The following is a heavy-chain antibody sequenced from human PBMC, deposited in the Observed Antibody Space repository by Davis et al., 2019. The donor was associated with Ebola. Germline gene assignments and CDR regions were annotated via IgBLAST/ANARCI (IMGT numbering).Heavy chain of an antibody. J-gene: IGHJ4*02. CDR3: ARVGWELLSPFDY. V-gene: IGHV3-74*01. CDR2: INSDGSGT. D-gene: IGHD1-26*01. CDR1: GFTFSDYW. Sequence: HTGGSLRLSCAVSGFTFSDYWMHWVRQAPGKGLVWVSRINSDGSGTSYADSVKGRFTISRDNAKNSLYLQMNSLRAEDTAVYYCARVGWELLSPFDYWGQGTLVTVSS.